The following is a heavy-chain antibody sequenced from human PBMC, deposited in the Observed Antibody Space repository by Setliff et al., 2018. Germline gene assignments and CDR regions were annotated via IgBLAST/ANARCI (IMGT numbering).Heavy chain of an antibody. J-gene: IGHJ5*02. D-gene: IGHD2-21*01. Sequence: SETLSLTCTVSGDSITSGGDYWNWIRQPAGKGLEWIGRIYTTGNTNYNPSLKSRVTISVDTSKKQFSLMLTSVTAADTAVYYCARYIPSAGCFDPWGQGALVTVPS. V-gene: IGHV4-61*02. CDR2: IYTTGNT. CDR3: ARYIPSAGCFDP. CDR1: GDSITSGGDY.